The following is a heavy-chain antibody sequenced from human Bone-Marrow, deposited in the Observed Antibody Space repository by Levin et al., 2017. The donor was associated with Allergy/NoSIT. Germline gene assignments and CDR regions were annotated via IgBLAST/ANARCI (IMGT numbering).Heavy chain of an antibody. J-gene: IGHJ5*02. V-gene: IGHV1-18*01. CDR3: AGGNPPTPNPCIAAPGRQNWFDP. D-gene: IGHD6-6*01. CDR2: ISAYNGNT. Sequence: ASVKVSCKASGYTFTSYGISWVRQAPGQGLEWMGWISAYNGNTNYAQKLQGRVTMTTDTSTSTAYMELRSLRSDDTAVYYCAGGNPPTPNPCIAAPGRQNWFDPWGQGTLVTVSS. CDR1: GYTFTSYG.